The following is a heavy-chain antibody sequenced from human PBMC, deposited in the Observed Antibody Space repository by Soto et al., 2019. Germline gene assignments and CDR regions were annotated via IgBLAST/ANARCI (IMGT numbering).Heavy chain of an antibody. CDR2: ISAYNGNT. V-gene: IGHV1-18*01. J-gene: IGHJ3*02. CDR1: GYTFTSYG. Sequence: QVQLVQSGAEVKKPGASVKVSCKASGYTFTSYGISWVRQAPGQGLEWMGWISAYNGNTNYAQKLQGRVTMTTDTSTSTGYMELRSLRSDDTAVYYCARHQGSGWYFDAFDIWGQGTMVTVSS. CDR3: ARHQGSGWYFDAFDI. D-gene: IGHD6-19*01.